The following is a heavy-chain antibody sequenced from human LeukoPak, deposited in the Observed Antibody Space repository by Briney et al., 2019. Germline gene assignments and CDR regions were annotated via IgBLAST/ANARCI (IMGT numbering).Heavy chain of an antibody. Sequence: ASVTVSCKASGYTFTSYGISWVRQAPGQGLEWMGWISAYNGNTNYAQELQGRVTMTTDTSTSTAYMELRSLRSDDTAVYYCARVGKGATTGRWIWFDPWGQGTLVTVSS. V-gene: IGHV1-18*01. CDR2: ISAYNGNT. CDR3: ARVGKGATTGRWIWFDP. D-gene: IGHD1-26*01. CDR1: GYTFTSYG. J-gene: IGHJ5*02.